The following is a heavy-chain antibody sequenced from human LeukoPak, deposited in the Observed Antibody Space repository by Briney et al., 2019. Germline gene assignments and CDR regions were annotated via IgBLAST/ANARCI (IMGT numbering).Heavy chain of an antibody. CDR1: GYTFTRYY. V-gene: IGHV1-2*02. CDR3: ARLPGRYCSSTSCWRFDY. D-gene: IGHD2-2*01. Sequence: GASVKVSRKASGYTFTRYYMHWVRQAPGQGLEWMGWINPNSGGTNYAQKFQGRVTMTRDTSISTAYMELSRLRSDDTAVYYCARLPGRYCSSTSCWRFDYWGQGTLVTVSS. CDR2: INPNSGGT. J-gene: IGHJ4*02.